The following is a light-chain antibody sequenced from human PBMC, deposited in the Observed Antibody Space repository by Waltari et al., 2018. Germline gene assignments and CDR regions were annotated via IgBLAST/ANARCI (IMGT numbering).Light chain of an antibody. Sequence: DIQMTQSPSTLSASVGDRVTITCRASQSINNWLAWFQQKPGKAPKRLIYDASSLESGVPSRFSGMGAGTEFTLTISSLQPDDFATYYCQQYNSFWTFGQGTKVEIK. V-gene: IGKV1-5*01. CDR3: QQYNSFWT. CDR1: QSINNW. CDR2: DAS. J-gene: IGKJ1*01.